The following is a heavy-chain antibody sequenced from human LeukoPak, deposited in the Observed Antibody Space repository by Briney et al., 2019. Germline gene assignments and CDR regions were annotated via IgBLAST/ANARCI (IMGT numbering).Heavy chain of an antibody. CDR3: ARVLRYCSSTSCSPDY. J-gene: IGHJ4*02. D-gene: IGHD2-2*01. Sequence: SETLSLTCTVSGGCISSSSYYWGWSRQPPGNGLESIGSIYYSGSTYYNPSLKSRVTISVDTSKNQFSLKLSSVTAADTAVYYCARVLRYCSSTSCSPDYWGQGTLVTVSS. CDR1: GGCISSSSYY. CDR2: IYYSGST. V-gene: IGHV4-39*07.